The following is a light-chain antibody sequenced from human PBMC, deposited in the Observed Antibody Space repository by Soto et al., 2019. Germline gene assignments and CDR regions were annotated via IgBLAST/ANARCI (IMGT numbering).Light chain of an antibody. Sequence: DTQMTQSPSSLSASVGDRVTITCRASQSVTTYLNWYQQKPGKAPKLLIFAASSLQSGVPSRFYGSASGTDFTLTISSLQPEDFATYYCQQTYSTRYTFGQGTKLEIK. CDR2: AAS. J-gene: IGKJ2*01. CDR1: QSVTTY. V-gene: IGKV1-39*01. CDR3: QQTYSTRYT.